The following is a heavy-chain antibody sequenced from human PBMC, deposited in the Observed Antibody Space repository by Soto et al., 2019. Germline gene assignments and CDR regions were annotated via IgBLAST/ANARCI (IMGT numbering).Heavy chain of an antibody. CDR2: ISSSGSTI. V-gene: IGHV3-11*01. J-gene: IGHJ5*02. CDR3: ARKAYYYGSGSSYVNWFDP. CDR1: GFTFSDYY. Sequence: GGSLRLSCAASGFTFSDYYRSWIRQAPGKGLEWVSYISSSGSTIYYADSVKGRFTISRDNAKNSLYLQMNSLRAEDTAVYYCARKAYYYGSGSSYVNWFDPWGQGTLVTVSA. D-gene: IGHD3-10*01.